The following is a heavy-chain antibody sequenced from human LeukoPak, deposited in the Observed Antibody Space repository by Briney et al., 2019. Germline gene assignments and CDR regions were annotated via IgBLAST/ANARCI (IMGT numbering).Heavy chain of an antibody. Sequence: GGSLRLSCAASGFTFSSYAMSWVRQAPGKGLEWVSAISGSGGSTYYVDSVKGRFTITRDNSKNTLYLQMNSLRAEDTAVYYCPKVPLTSCSGGSCYLVHWGQGTLVTVSS. CDR2: ISGSGGST. J-gene: IGHJ4*02. CDR1: GFTFSSYA. CDR3: PKVPLTSCSGGSCYLVH. D-gene: IGHD2-15*01. V-gene: IGHV3-23*01.